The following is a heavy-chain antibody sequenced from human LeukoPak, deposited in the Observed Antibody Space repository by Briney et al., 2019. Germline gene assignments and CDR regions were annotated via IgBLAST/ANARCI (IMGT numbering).Heavy chain of an antibody. V-gene: IGHV4-39*01. CDR2: IYYSGNT. CDR1: GGSISSSSYY. D-gene: IGHD1-26*01. J-gene: IGHJ4*02. Sequence: KPSETPSLTCTVSGGSISSSSYYWGWIRQPPGKGLEWIGSIYYSGNTYYNPSLKSQVTISVDTSKNQFSLKLNSVTAADTAVYYCARLINGSPADSWGQGILVTVSS. CDR3: ARLINGSPADS.